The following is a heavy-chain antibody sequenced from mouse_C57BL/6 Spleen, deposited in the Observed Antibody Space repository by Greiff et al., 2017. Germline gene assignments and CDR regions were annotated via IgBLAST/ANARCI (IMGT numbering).Heavy chain of an antibody. V-gene: IGHV1-80*01. CDR2: IYPGDGDT. CDR1: GYAFSSYW. Sequence: VQLQESGAELVKPGASVKISCKASGYAFSSYWMNWVKQRPGKGLEWIGQIYPGDGDTNYNGKFKGKATLTADKSSSTAYMQLSSLTSEDSAVYFCARRTAQAGGFAYWGQGTLVTVSA. CDR3: ARRTAQAGGFAY. D-gene: IGHD3-2*02. J-gene: IGHJ3*01.